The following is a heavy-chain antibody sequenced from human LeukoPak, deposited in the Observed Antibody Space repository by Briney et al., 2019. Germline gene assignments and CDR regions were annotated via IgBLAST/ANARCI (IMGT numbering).Heavy chain of an antibody. CDR3: AREYCSGGICYAYFDC. J-gene: IGHJ4*02. CDR1: GYTFTAYY. Sequence: ASVKVSCKASGYTFTAYYMHWVRQAPGQGLEWMGRINPNSGDTSYAQKFQGRVTMTRDTSISTAYMELSRLRSDDTAVYYCAREYCSGGICYAYFDCWGQGTLVTLSS. CDR2: INPNSGDT. V-gene: IGHV1-2*06. D-gene: IGHD2-15*01.